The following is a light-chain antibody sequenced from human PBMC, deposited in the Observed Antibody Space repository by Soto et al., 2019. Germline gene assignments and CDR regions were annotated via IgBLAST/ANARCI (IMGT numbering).Light chain of an antibody. CDR1: SSDVGGYNY. J-gene: IGLJ3*02. Sequence: QSALTQPPSASGSPGQSVTISCTGTSSDVGGYNYVSWYQQHPGKAPKVMMYEVSKRPSGVPDRFSGSIDSSSNSASLTISGLKTEDEADYYCQSYGSNNQGWVFGGGTKLTVL. V-gene: IGLV2-8*01. CDR3: QSYGSNNQGWV. CDR2: EVS.